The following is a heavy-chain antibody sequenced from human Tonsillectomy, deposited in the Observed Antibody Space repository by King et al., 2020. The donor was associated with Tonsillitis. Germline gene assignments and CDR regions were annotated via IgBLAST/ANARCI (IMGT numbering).Heavy chain of an antibody. V-gene: IGHV3-11*01. Sequence: VQLVESGGGLVKPGGSLRLSCAASGFTFSDYYMTWIRQAPGKGLEWVSYIISSGSTIYYAYSVKGRFTISRDNAKNSLYLKMNSLRAEDTAVYYCATEIYYDNTGYPFDYWGQGTLVTVSS. D-gene: IGHD3-22*01. CDR1: GFTFSDYY. CDR3: ATEIYYDNTGYPFDY. J-gene: IGHJ4*02. CDR2: IISSGSTI.